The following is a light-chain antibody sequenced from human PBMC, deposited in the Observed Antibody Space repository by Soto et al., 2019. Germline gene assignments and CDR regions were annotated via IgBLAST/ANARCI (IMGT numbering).Light chain of an antibody. V-gene: IGLV2-14*01. CDR2: EVT. CDR3: SSYTNINTRACV. J-gene: IGLJ1*01. CDR1: SGDIGSYNR. Sequence: QSALTQPASVSGSPGQSITLSCTGTSGDIGSYNRVSWYQQHPGKAPKLIIYEVTDRPSGVSNRFSGSKSSNTASLTISGLQAEDEAEDYCSSYTNINTRACVFGTGTKVTVL.